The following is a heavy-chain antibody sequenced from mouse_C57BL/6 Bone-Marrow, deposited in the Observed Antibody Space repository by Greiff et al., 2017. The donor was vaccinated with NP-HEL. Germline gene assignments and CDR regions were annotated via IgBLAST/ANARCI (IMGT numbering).Heavy chain of an antibody. Sequence: QVQLQQSGAELVRPGTSVKVSCKASGYAFTNYLIEWVKQRPGQGLEWIGVINPGSGGTKYNEKFKGKATLTADKSSSTAYMQLSSLTSEDSAVYFCASYLYAMDYWGQGTSVTVSS. J-gene: IGHJ4*01. CDR2: INPGSGGT. V-gene: IGHV1-54*01. CDR1: GYAFTNYL. CDR3: ASYLYAMDY. D-gene: IGHD2-1*01.